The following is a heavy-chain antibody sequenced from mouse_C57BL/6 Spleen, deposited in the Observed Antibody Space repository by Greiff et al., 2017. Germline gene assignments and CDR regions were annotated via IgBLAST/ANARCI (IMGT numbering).Heavy chain of an antibody. Sequence: QVQLKESGPELVKPGASVKISCKASGYAFSSSWMNWVKQRPGKGLEWIGRIYPGDGDTNYNGKFKGKATLTADKSSSTAYMQLSSLTSEDSAVYFCARSKLTGYYFDYWGQGTTLTVSS. CDR2: IYPGDGDT. CDR3: ARSKLTGYYFDY. V-gene: IGHV1-82*01. D-gene: IGHD4-1*01. J-gene: IGHJ2*01. CDR1: GYAFSSSW.